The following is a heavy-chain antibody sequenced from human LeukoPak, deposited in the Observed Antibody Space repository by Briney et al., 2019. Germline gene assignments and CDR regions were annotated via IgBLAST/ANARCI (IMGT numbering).Heavy chain of an antibody. Sequence: AGSLRLSCAASGFTFSSYAMSWVRQAPGKGLEWVSSIGGSGDNTCYGDSVKDRFSISRDNSKNTVSLQINSLRAEDTAVYYCAKGRGTAVTSAANYWGQGTLVTVSS. CDR3: AKGRGTAVTSAANY. D-gene: IGHD4-17*01. CDR2: IGGSGDNT. V-gene: IGHV3-23*01. J-gene: IGHJ4*02. CDR1: GFTFSSYA.